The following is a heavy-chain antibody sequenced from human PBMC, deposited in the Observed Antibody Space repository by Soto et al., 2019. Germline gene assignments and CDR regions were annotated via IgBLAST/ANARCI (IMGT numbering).Heavy chain of an antibody. J-gene: IGHJ4*02. CDR1: GGYFTGYY. CDR2: IHHNGST. CDR3: ARGMPYCSTMRCYPALRY. Sequence: PSETLSLTCAVYGGYFTGYYWAWIRQPPGKGLELIGEIHHNGSTNYNPSLESRVTISADTSKKQFSLKLSSVTAADTAVYYCARGMPYCSTMRCYPALRYWAQGTLVTVSS. D-gene: IGHD2-2*01. V-gene: IGHV4-34*01.